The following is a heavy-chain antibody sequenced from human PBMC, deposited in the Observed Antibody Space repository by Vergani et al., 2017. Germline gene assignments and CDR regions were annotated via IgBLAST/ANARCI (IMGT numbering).Heavy chain of an antibody. J-gene: IGHJ5*02. V-gene: IGHV4-59*01. Sequence: QVQLQESGPGLVKPSETLSLTCTVSGGSISSYYWSWIRQPPGKGLEWIGYIYYSGSTNYNPSLKSRVTISVDTSKNQFSLKLSSVTAADTAVYYCARELRFLEWLSYQYNWFDPWGQGTLVTVSS. CDR1: GGSISSYY. D-gene: IGHD3-3*01. CDR2: IYYSGST. CDR3: ARELRFLEWLSYQYNWFDP.